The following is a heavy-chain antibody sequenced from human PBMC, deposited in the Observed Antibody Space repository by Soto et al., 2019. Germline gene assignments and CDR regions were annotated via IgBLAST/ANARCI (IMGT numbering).Heavy chain of an antibody. V-gene: IGHV3-7*03. CDR1: GFTFSMYS. D-gene: IGHD2-21*02. CDR3: ARDHLILPAHDFFYGSDV. Sequence: GGSLRLSCEVSGFTFSMYSMSWVRQSPGKGLEWVAKIPQDGVDGHYADSVKGRFIISRDNGRNSLHLQLNNLRAEDTAVYYCARDHLILPAHDFFYGSDVWGRGATVTVSS. J-gene: IGHJ6*02. CDR2: IPQDGVDG.